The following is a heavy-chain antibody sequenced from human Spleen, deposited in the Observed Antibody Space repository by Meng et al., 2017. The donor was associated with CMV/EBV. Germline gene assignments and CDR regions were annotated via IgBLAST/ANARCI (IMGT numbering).Heavy chain of an antibody. Sequence: SVKVSCKDSVGTFSSYAISWVRQAPGQGLEWMGGIIPIFGTANYAQKFQGRVTITTDESTSTAYMELSSLRSEDTAVYYCARGGLGPVEGLGMDVWGQGTTVTVSS. J-gene: IGHJ6*02. D-gene: IGHD3-16*01. CDR1: VGTFSSYA. CDR3: ARGGLGPVEGLGMDV. CDR2: IIPIFGTA. V-gene: IGHV1-69*05.